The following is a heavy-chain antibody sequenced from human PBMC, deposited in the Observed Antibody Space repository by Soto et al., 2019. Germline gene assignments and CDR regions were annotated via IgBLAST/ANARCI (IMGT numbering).Heavy chain of an antibody. J-gene: IGHJ4*02. D-gene: IGHD6-19*01. CDR3: ARDGTGWTGGDH. CDR2: LWRDGSKV. CDR1: GFTFSAYD. V-gene: IGHV3-33*01. Sequence: PGGSLRLSCAASGFTFSAYDMHWVRQAPGKRLEWVAVLWRDGSKVYYADAVKGRFTISRDNSKNTLYLEMNSLRVEDTAVYYCARDGTGWTGGDHWGQGTLVTVSS.